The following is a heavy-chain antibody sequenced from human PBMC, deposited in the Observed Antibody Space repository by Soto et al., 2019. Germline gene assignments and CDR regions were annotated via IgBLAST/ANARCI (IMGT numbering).Heavy chain of an antibody. Sequence: PSETLSLTCSFSGDSSSTSTYSWSWIRQPPGKALEWVGFIYHSGVTSYNPSLKNRVSISLDMSNSQCTLNLRSVTAADTAVYYCAGMPYTSGLRFDPWGPGTLVTVSS. CDR2: IYHSGVT. D-gene: IGHD6-19*01. J-gene: IGHJ5*02. V-gene: IGHV4-30-2*01. CDR3: AGMPYTSGLRFDP. CDR1: GDSSSTSTYS.